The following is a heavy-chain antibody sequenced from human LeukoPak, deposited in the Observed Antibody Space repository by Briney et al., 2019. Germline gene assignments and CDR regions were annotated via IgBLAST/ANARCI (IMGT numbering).Heavy chain of an antibody. CDR1: GGSISSSNW. CDR3: ARDQGDCSGGSCYPRGFDP. Sequence: PSETLSLTCAVSGGSISSSNWWSWVRQPPGKGLEWIGEIYHSGSTNYNPSLKSRVTISVDKSKNQFSLKLSSVTAADTAVYYCARDQGDCSGGSCYPRGFDPWGQGTLVTASS. J-gene: IGHJ5*02. D-gene: IGHD2-15*01. V-gene: IGHV4-4*02. CDR2: IYHSGST.